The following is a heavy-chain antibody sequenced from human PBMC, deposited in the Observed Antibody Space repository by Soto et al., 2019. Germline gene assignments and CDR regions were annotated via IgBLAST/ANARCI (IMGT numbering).Heavy chain of an antibody. CDR2: IYYSGST. J-gene: IGHJ6*03. CDR3: ARISNYDFWSGSHYYYYYYMDV. D-gene: IGHD3-3*01. CDR1: GGSISSSSYY. V-gene: IGHV4-39*01. Sequence: PSETLSLTCTVSGGSISSSSYYWGWIRQPPGKGLEWIGSIYYSGSTYYNPSLKSRVTISVDTSKNQFSLKLSSVTAADTAVYYCARISNYDFWSGSHYYYYYYMDVWGKGTTVTVSS.